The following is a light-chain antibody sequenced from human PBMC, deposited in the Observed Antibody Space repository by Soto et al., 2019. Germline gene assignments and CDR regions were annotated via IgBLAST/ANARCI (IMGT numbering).Light chain of an antibody. Sequence: EIVLTQSPATLSLSPGERATLSCRASQSVSSYLAWYQQKPGQAPRLLIYDASNRATGIPARFSGSGSGTDFTLNISSLEPEDVAVYYCQQRSNWPPGLTFGGGTQVEIK. V-gene: IGKV3-11*01. CDR3: QQRSNWPPGLT. CDR1: QSVSSY. J-gene: IGKJ4*01. CDR2: DAS.